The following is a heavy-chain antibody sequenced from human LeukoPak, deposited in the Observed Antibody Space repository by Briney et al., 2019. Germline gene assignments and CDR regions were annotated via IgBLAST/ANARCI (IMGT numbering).Heavy chain of an antibody. CDR1: GDSISSGDYY. D-gene: IGHD3-3*01. J-gene: IGHJ5*02. CDR3: ARAPFAKEDFWSGLTNFGYSSSPEVFDH. Sequence: PSETLSLTCTVSGDSISSGDYYWSRIRQPAGKGLEWIGRISSSGSTNYNPSLKSRVTISVDTSKNQFSLKLSSVTAADTAVHYCARAPFAKEDFWSGLTNFGYSSSPEVFDHWGQGTLVTVSS. V-gene: IGHV4-61*02. CDR2: ISSSGST.